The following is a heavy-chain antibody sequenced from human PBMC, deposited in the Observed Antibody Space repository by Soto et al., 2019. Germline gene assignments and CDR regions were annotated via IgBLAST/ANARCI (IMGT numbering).Heavy chain of an antibody. J-gene: IGHJ6*02. CDR2: INPSGGSI. CDR1: GYTFTSYY. Sequence: GASVKVSCKASGYTFTSYYMHWVRQAPGQGLEWMGIINPSGGSISYAQKFQGRVTMTRDTSTSTVYMELSSLRSEDTAVYYCARDLRADYYDSSGYLPFGMDVWGQGTTVTVSS. CDR3: ARDLRADYYDSSGYLPFGMDV. V-gene: IGHV1-46*01. D-gene: IGHD3-22*01.